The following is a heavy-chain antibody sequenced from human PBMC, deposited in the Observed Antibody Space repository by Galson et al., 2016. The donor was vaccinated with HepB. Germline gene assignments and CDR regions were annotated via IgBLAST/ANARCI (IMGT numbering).Heavy chain of an antibody. CDR2: ISSSSSPI. CDR1: GFTFSSYS. D-gene: IGHD5-18*01. Sequence: SLRLSCAASGFTFSSYSMNWVRQAPGKGLEWIAYISSSSSPIYYADSVKGRSTISRDNAQNSLYLQMSSLRDEDTAVYFCARARGYSFDTWFDPWGQGTLVTVSS. CDR3: ARARGYSFDTWFDP. J-gene: IGHJ5*02. V-gene: IGHV3-48*02.